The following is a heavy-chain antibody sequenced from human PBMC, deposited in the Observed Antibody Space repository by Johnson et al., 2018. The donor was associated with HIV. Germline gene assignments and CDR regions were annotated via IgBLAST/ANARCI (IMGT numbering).Heavy chain of an antibody. Sequence: VQLVESGGGLVKPGGSLRLSCAASGFTFSNAWMSWVRQAPGKGLEWVGRIKSKTDGGTTDYAAPVKGRFTISRDDSKNMLHLQMNSLRPEDTALYYCAKDPPGSWGQGTMVTVSS. V-gene: IGHV3-15*05. CDR2: IKSKTDGGTT. CDR1: GFTFSNAW. J-gene: IGHJ3*01. D-gene: IGHD1-26*01. CDR3: AKDPPGS.